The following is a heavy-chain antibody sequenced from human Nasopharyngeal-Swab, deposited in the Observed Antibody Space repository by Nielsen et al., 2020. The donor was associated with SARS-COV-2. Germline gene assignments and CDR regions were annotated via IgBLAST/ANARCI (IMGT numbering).Heavy chain of an antibody. Sequence: WVRQAPGQGLEWMGWISAYNGVTSYAQQFRDRVTMTTDTSTSTAYLEVLSLRSDDTAVYYCARWAQGTGDPFDYWGQGTLVTVSS. CDR3: ARWAQGTGDPFDY. CDR2: ISAYNGVT. J-gene: IGHJ4*02. D-gene: IGHD7-27*01. V-gene: IGHV1-18*01.